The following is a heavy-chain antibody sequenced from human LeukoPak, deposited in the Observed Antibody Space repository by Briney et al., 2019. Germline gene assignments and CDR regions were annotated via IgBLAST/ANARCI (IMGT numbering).Heavy chain of an antibody. Sequence: PGGSLRLSCAASGFTFSSYWMSWVRQAPGKGLEWLANIKQDGSEKYNVDSVKGRFTISRDNAKNSLYLQMNSLRAEDTAVYYCARNLGRGYYFDYWGQGTLVTVSS. V-gene: IGHV3-7*01. CDR3: ARNLGRGYYFDY. J-gene: IGHJ4*02. D-gene: IGHD3-16*01. CDR2: IKQDGSEK. CDR1: GFTFSSYW.